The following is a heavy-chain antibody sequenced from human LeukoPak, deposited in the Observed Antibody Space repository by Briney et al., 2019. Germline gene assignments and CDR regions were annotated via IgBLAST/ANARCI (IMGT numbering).Heavy chain of an antibody. J-gene: IGHJ4*02. V-gene: IGHV1-69*05. CDR1: GGTFSSYA. CDR2: IIPIFGTA. D-gene: IGHD1-26*01. Sequence: SVKVSCKASGGTFSSYAISWVRQAPGQGLEWMGGIIPIFGTANYAQKFQGRVTITTDESTSTAYMELSSLRSEVTAVYYCASSGSYGVWYFDYWGQGTLVTVSS. CDR3: ASSGSYGVWYFDY.